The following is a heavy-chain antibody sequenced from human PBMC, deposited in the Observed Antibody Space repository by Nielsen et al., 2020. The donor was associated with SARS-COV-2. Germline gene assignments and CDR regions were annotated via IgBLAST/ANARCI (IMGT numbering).Heavy chain of an antibody. CDR1: GFTFSSYS. D-gene: IGHD3-16*02. CDR3: AREGGGVITFGGVIVIPDAFDI. V-gene: IGHV3-21*01. CDR2: ISSSSSYI. J-gene: IGHJ3*02. Sequence: LSLTCAASGFTFSSYSMNWVRQAPGKGLEWVSSISSSSSYIYYADSVKGRFTISRDNAKNSLYLQMNSLRAEDTAVYYCAREGGGVITFGGVIVIPDAFDIWGQGTMVTVSS.